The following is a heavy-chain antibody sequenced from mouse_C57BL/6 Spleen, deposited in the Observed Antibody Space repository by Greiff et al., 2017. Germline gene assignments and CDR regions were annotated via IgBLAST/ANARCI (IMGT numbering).Heavy chain of an antibody. J-gene: IGHJ4*01. V-gene: IGHV5-6*01. Sequence: EVQGVESGGDLVKPGGSLKLSCAASGFTFSSYGMSWVRQTPDKRLEWVATISSGGSYTYYPDSVKGRFTISRDNAKNTLYLQMSSLKSEDTAMYYCARQGGWDDAMDYWGQGTSVTVSS. CDR1: GFTFSSYG. CDR3: ARQGGWDDAMDY. CDR2: ISSGGSYT. D-gene: IGHD4-1*01.